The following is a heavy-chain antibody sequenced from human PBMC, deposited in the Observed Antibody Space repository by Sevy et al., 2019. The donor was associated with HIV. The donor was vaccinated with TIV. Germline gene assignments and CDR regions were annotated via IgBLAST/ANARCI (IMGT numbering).Heavy chain of an antibody. D-gene: IGHD2-8*01. Sequence: GGSLRLSCAASGFTFNFHGMHWVRQAPGKGLEWVTVISYDGAVRYYGESVKGRFTVSRDNSKNTLYLQMNSLRPDDTAVYYCAREAGYSTKNDAFAFWGQGTMVTVSS. V-gene: IGHV3-30*03. CDR1: GFTFNFHG. CDR3: AREAGYSTKNDAFAF. J-gene: IGHJ3*01. CDR2: ISYDGAVR.